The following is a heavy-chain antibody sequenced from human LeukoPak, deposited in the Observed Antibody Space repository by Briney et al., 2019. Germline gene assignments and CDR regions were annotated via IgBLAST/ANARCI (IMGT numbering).Heavy chain of an antibody. Sequence: SETLSLTCAVYGGSFSGYYWCWIRQPPGKGLEWIGEINHSGSTNYNPSLKSRVTISVDTSKNQFSLKLSSVTAADTAVYYCARGRGRYSGYDSRGTLNYWGQGTLVTVSS. CDR1: GGSFSGYY. CDR3: ARGRGRYSGYDSRGTLNY. V-gene: IGHV4-34*01. CDR2: INHSGST. D-gene: IGHD5-12*01. J-gene: IGHJ4*02.